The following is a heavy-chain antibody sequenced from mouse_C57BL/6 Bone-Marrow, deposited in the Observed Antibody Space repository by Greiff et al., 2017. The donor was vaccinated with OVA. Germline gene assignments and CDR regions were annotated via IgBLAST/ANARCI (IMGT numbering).Heavy chain of an antibody. J-gene: IGHJ3*01. CDR2: ISYDGSN. V-gene: IGHV3-6*01. D-gene: IGHD2-3*01. Sequence: LLESGPGLVKPSQSLSLTCSVTGYSITSGYYWNWIRQFPGNKLEWMGYISYDGSNNYNPSLKNRISITRDTSKNQFFLKLNSVTTEDTATYYCARGRWLLHFAYWGQGTLVTVSA. CDR3: ARGRWLLHFAY. CDR1: GYSITSGYY.